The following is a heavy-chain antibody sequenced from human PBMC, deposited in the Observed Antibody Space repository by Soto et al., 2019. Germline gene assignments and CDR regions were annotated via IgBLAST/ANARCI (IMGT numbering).Heavy chain of an antibody. Sequence: QVQLVQSGAEKTKPGASVKVSCKASGYTFIRSAMHWVRQAPGQRLEWMGWINVANGNTKYSQKFQGRVTITRDTSATTAYMVLSSLTSEDTAVYYCARGNLWSGYPYYFDYWGHGTLVTVSS. CDR3: ARGNLWSGYPYYFDY. V-gene: IGHV1-3*05. J-gene: IGHJ4*01. D-gene: IGHD3-3*01. CDR1: GYTFIRSA. CDR2: INVANGNT.